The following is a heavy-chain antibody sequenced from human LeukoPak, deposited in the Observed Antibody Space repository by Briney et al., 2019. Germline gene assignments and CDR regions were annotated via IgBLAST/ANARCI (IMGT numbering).Heavy chain of an antibody. D-gene: IGHD2-2*01. Sequence: GGSLRLSCAASGFTFSSYAMSWVRQAPGKGLEWVSATSGSDGSTYYADSVKGRFTISRDNSKNTLYLQMNSLRAEDTAVYYCAKLVYCSSTSCPGADFDYWGQGTLVTVSS. V-gene: IGHV3-23*01. CDR1: GFTFSSYA. J-gene: IGHJ4*02. CDR2: TSGSDGST. CDR3: AKLVYCSSTSCPGADFDY.